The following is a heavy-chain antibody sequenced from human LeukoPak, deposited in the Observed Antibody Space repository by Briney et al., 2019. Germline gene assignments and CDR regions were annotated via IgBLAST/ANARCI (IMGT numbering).Heavy chain of an antibody. CDR2: ISSSGSTI. J-gene: IGHJ4*02. CDR3: ARDFPSFDY. CDR1: GFTFSSYE. Sequence: GGSLRLSCAASGFTFSSYEMNWVRQAPGKGLEWVSYISSSGSTIYYAGSVKGRFTFSRDNAKNSLYLQMNSLRAEDTAVYYCARDFPSFDYWGQGTLVTVSS. V-gene: IGHV3-48*03.